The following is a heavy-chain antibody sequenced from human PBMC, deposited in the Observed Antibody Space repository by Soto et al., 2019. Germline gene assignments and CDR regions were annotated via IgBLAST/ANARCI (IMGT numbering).Heavy chain of an antibody. CDR1: GFTFDDYA. J-gene: IGHJ6*02. V-gene: IGHV3-9*01. CDR3: AKSDIVVVPAAIGDYYYYGMDV. Sequence: PGGSLRLSCAASGFTFDDYAMHWVRQAPGKGLEWVSGISWNSGSIGYADSVKGRFTISRDNSKNTLYLQMNSLRAEDTAVYYCAKSDIVVVPAAIGDYYYYGMDVWGQGTTVTVSS. CDR2: ISWNSGSI. D-gene: IGHD2-2*01.